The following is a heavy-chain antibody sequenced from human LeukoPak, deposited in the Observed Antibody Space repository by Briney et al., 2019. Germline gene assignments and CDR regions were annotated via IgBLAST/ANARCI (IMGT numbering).Heavy chain of an antibody. V-gene: IGHV3-49*03. CDR2: IRSKAYGGTT. D-gene: IGHD6-19*01. Sequence: GGSLRLSCTASGFTFGDYAMSWFRQAPGKGLEWVGFIRSKAYGGTTEYAASVKGRFTISRDDSKSIAYLQMNSLKTEDTAVYYCTRAWDRQWLDRGPLDYWGQGTLVTVSS. CDR1: GFTFGDYA. CDR3: TRAWDRQWLDRGPLDY. J-gene: IGHJ4*02.